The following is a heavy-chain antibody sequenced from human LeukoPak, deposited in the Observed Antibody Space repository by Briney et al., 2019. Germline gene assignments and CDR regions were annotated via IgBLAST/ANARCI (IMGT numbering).Heavy chain of an antibody. CDR1: GYTFTGYY. Sequence: ALVKVSCKTSGYTFTGYYIHLVRQAPGQGLEWMGWINPNSGGTNYAQNFQGRVTMTRDTSINTAYMELGRLRSDDTAVYYCATDTAIGRFDYWGQGTLVTVSS. D-gene: IGHD5-18*01. CDR2: INPNSGGT. CDR3: ATDTAIGRFDY. V-gene: IGHV1-2*02. J-gene: IGHJ4*02.